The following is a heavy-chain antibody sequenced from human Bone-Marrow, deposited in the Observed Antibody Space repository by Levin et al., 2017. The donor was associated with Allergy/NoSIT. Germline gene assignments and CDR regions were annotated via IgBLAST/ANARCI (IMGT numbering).Heavy chain of an antibody. CDR3: ARGASASLGVNYHFGMDV. J-gene: IGHJ6*02. Sequence: GESLKISCAAFGFTSTDHYMDWVRQAPGKGLEWVGRIRDKAKSYTTEYAASVKGRFTISRDESKNSFYLQMNSLKTEDTALYYCARGASASLGVNYHFGMDVWGQGTTVTVSS. V-gene: IGHV3-72*01. CDR1: GFTSTDHY. CDR2: IRDKAKSYTT. D-gene: IGHD3-3*01.